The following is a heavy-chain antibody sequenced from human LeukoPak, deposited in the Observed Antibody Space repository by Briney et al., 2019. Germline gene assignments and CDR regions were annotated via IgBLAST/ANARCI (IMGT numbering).Heavy chain of an antibody. V-gene: IGHV4-59*08. J-gene: IGHJ3*02. D-gene: IGHD6-19*01. CDR2: IYYSGST. Sequence: SETLSLTCTVSGGSISSYYWSWIRQPPGKGLEWIGYIYYSGSTNYNPSLKSRVTISVDTSKNQFSLKLSSVTAADTPVYYCARHIAVAGTGGAFDIWGQGTMVTVSS. CDR1: GGSISSYY. CDR3: ARHIAVAGTGGAFDI.